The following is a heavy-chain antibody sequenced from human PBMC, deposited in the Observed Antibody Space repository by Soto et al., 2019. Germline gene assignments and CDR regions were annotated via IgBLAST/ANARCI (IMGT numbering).Heavy chain of an antibody. CDR1: GGTFRTSA. Sequence: SVKVSCKASGGTFRTSAISWVRQAPGQGLEWVGGIMPVFRRPKYAQNFQGRVTISADESTGTAYMELSSLRSDDTAVYYCARDKDRPQLGGNYYYILDVCGQGTAVTVSS. CDR2: IMPVFRRP. J-gene: IGHJ6*02. D-gene: IGHD3-3*02. V-gene: IGHV1-69*13. CDR3: ARDKDRPQLGGNYYYILDV.